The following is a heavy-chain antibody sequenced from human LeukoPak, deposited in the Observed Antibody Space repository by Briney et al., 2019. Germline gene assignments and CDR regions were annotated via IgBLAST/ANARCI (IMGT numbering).Heavy chain of an antibody. J-gene: IGHJ4*02. CDR3: ARDVGWFGELWAFDY. Sequence: GGSLRLSCAASGFTFSSYNMNWVRQAPGKGLECVSFSRSSGSSYYADSVKGRFTISRDNSKNTLYLQMNSLRAEDTAVYYCARDVGWFGELWAFDYWGQGTLVTVSS. CDR1: GFTFSSYN. D-gene: IGHD3-10*01. V-gene: IGHV3-48*01. CDR2: SRSSGSS.